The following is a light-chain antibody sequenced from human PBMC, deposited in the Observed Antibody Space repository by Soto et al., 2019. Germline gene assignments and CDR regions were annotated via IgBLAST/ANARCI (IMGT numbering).Light chain of an antibody. V-gene: IGKV1-27*01. J-gene: IGKJ1*01. CDR2: AAS. Sequence: DIQMTQSPSSLSASVGDRVTITCRASQGISNYLAWYQQKPGKVPKLLIYAASTLQSGVPSRFSGSGSGTDFTLTISRLQPEDVATYYCLKYNNPPLTFGQGTKVEMK. CDR1: QGISNY. CDR3: LKYNNPPLT.